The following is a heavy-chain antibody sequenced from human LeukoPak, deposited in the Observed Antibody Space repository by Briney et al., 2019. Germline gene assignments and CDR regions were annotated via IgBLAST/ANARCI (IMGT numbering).Heavy chain of an antibody. V-gene: IGHV3-30*18. J-gene: IGHJ6*02. Sequence: GGSLRLSCAASGFTFSSYGMHWVRQAPGKGLEWVAVISYDGSNKYYADSVKGRFTISRDNSKNTLYLQMNSLRAEDTAVYYCAKDETQYSSSWYRSYYGMDVWGQGTTVTVSS. D-gene: IGHD6-13*01. CDR3: AKDETQYSSSWYRSYYGMDV. CDR1: GFTFSSYG. CDR2: ISYDGSNK.